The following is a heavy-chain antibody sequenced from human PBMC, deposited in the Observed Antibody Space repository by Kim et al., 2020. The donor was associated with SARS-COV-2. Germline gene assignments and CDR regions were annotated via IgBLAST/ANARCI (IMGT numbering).Heavy chain of an antibody. CDR3: ARDLAVLRYFDWSYYGNYGMDV. Sequence: SETLSLTCTVSGGSISSGDYSWNWIRQPPGKGLEWIWYIYYSGSTYYNPSLKSRVTISVDTSKNQYSLKLSSVTAADTAVYYCARDLAVLRYFDWSYYGNYGMDVWGQGTTVAVSS. CDR1: GGSISSGDYS. CDR2: IYYSGST. J-gene: IGHJ6*02. D-gene: IGHD3-9*01. V-gene: IGHV4-30-4*01.